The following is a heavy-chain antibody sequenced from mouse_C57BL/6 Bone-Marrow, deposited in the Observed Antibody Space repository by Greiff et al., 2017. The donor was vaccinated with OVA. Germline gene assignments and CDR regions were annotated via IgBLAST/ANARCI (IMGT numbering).Heavy chain of an antibody. J-gene: IGHJ3*01. CDR1: GYTFTNYW. V-gene: IGHV1-63*01. D-gene: IGHD2-4*01. CDR2: IYPGGGYT. CDR3: ARWGGLRPWFAY. Sequence: VKLKESGAELVRPGTSVKMSCKASGYTFTNYWIGWAKQRPGHGLEWIGDIYPGGGYTNYNEKFKGKATLTADKSSSTAYMQFSSLTSEDSAIYYCARWGGLRPWFAYWGQGTLVTVSA.